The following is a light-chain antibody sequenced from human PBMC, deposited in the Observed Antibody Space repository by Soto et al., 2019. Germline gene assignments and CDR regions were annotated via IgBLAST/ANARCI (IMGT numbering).Light chain of an antibody. Sequence: DVQMTQPKSSLAGSVGDRVTITCRASQIINRYLHWYQQKPGKAPEVLIYAASSLQGGVPPRFSGSGSGTDFTLTITSLQPEDFATYYCQQSYSAPITFGQGTRLEIK. CDR2: AAS. J-gene: IGKJ5*01. CDR3: QQSYSAPIT. CDR1: QIINRY. V-gene: IGKV1-39*01.